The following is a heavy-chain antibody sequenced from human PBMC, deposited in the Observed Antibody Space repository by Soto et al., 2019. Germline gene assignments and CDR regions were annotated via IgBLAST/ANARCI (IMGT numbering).Heavy chain of an antibody. D-gene: IGHD3-10*01. CDR3: ARDRGGINYYYMDV. V-gene: IGHV3-53*04. CDR2: IYSGGST. J-gene: IGHJ6*03. CDR1: GFTVRSNY. Sequence: FLRLSCAASGFTVRSNYMSWVRQAPGKGLEWVSVIYSGGSTYYADSVKGRFTISIHNSKNTLYLQMNSLRAEDTAVYYCARDRGGINYYYMDVWGKGTTVTVSS.